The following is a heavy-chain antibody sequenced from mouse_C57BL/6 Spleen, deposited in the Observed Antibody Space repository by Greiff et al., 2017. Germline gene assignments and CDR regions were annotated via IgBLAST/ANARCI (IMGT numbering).Heavy chain of an antibody. D-gene: IGHD1-1*01. CDR3: TTVVATNAMDY. V-gene: IGHV6-6*01. Sequence: EVQRVESGGGLVQPGGSMKLSCAASGFTFSDAWMDWVRQSPEKGLEWVAAIRNKANNHATYYAESVKGRFTVSRDDSKSCIYLQMHSLRAEDTCIYYCTTVVATNAMDYWGQGTSVTVSS. CDR1: GFTFSDAW. CDR2: IRNKANNHAT. J-gene: IGHJ4*01.